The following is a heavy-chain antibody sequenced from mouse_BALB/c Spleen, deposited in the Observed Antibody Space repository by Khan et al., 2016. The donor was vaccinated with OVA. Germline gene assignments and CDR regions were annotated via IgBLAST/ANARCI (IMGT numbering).Heavy chain of an antibody. CDR1: GYTFTNYW. V-gene: IGHV1-63*02. Sequence: QVQLQQSGAELVRPGTSVKMSCKAAGYTFTNYWIGWVKQRPGHGLEWIGDIFPGGGYTNYDEKFKGMATLTTDTSSSTASMQLSSLTSEDSAIYYWTRRGAARATWDFFDDWGQGTTLTVSS. D-gene: IGHD3-1*01. J-gene: IGHJ2*01. CDR2: IFPGGGYT. CDR3: TRRGAARATWDFFDD.